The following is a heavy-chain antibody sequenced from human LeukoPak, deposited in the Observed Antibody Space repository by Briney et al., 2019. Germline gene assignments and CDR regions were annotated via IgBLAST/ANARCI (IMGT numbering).Heavy chain of an antibody. V-gene: IGHV3-53*01. J-gene: IGHJ4*02. Sequence: GGSLRLSCAASAFTVSSNYMSWVRQAPGKGLEWVSVIYSGGSTYYADSVKGRFTISRDNSKNTLYLQMNSLRAEDTAVYYCARDWSSYYDISGYYYFGNWGQGTLVTVSS. CDR3: ARDWSSYYDISGYYYFGN. D-gene: IGHD3-22*01. CDR2: IYSGGST. CDR1: AFTVSSNY.